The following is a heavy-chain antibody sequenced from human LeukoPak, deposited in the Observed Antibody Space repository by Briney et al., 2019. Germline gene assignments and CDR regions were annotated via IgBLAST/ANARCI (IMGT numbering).Heavy chain of an antibody. CDR1: GYTFTSYG. D-gene: IGHD3-3*01. CDR3: ARGDFTIFGVVPPDY. V-gene: IGHV1-18*01. J-gene: IGHJ4*02. CDR2: ISAYNGNT. Sequence: ASVKVSCKASGYTFTSYGISWVRQAPGQGLEWMGWISAYNGNTNYAQKLQGRVTMTTDTSTSTAYMELRSLRSDDTAVYYCARGDFTIFGVVPPDYWGQGTLATVSS.